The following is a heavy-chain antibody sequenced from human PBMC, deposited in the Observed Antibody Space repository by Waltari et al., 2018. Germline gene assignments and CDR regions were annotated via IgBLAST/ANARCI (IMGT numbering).Heavy chain of an antibody. V-gene: IGHV1-8*01. Sequence: QVQLVQSGAEVKKPGASVKVSCRASGYTFTSYAIICVRPATGQGLGWMGWMNPNSGNTDYAQKFQGRVTMTRNTSISTAYMELSSLRSEDTAVYYCARGYPFSFYGSGTYYNVYDYWGQGTLVTVSS. CDR2: MNPNSGNT. D-gene: IGHD3-10*01. J-gene: IGHJ4*02. CDR1: GYTFTSYA. CDR3: ARGYPFSFYGSGTYYNVYDY.